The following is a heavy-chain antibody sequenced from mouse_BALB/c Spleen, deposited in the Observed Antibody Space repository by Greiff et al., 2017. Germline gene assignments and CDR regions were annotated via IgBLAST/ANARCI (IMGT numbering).Heavy chain of an antibody. CDR3: ARAPLYAMDY. CDR1: GYTFTSYW. V-gene: IGHV1-7*01. J-gene: IGHJ4*01. CDR2: INPSTGYT. Sequence: QVQLQQSGADLAKPGASVKMSCKASGYTFTSYWMHWVKQRPGQGLEWIGYINPSTGYTEYNQKFKDKATLTADKSSSTAYMQLSSLTSEDSAVYYCARAPLYAMDYWGQGTSVTVSS. D-gene: IGHD3-1*01.